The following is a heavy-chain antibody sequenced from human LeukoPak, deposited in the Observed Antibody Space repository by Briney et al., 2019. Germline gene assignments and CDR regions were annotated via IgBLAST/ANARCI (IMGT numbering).Heavy chain of an antibody. J-gene: IGHJ4*02. Sequence: ASVKVSCKASGYTFTNYYMHWVRQAPGQGLEWMGIINPSGGSTSYAQKFQGRVTMTRDTSTSTVYMELSSLRSEDTAVYYCARRAVTGDLDYWGQGTLVTVSS. CDR3: ARRAVTGDLDY. D-gene: IGHD6-19*01. V-gene: IGHV1-46*01. CDR2: INPSGGST. CDR1: GYTFTNYY.